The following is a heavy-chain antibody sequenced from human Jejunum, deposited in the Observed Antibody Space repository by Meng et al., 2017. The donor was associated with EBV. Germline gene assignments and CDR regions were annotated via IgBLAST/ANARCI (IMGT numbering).Heavy chain of an antibody. V-gene: IGHV4-4*02. CDR3: VRGGDYCLVY. J-gene: IGHJ4*02. D-gene: IGHD2-21*02. CDR1: GDFIDSRNW. Sequence: QLVLQVSGPGLVKPSGNLSFTLAVSGDFIDSRNWWSWVRQSPERGLEWIGEIYYSGSTNYNPSLKRRVTILVDRSENHFSLHLSSVTAADTAVYYCVRGGDYCLVYWGQGTLVTVSS. CDR2: IYYSGST.